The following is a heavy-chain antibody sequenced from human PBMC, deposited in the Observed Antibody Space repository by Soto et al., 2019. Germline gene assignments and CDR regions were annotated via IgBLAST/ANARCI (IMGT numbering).Heavy chain of an antibody. CDR1: GYTFTSYG. CDR2: ISAYNGKT. Sequence: QVQLVQSGGEVKKPGASVKLSCTASGYTFTSYGISWVRQAPGQGLEWMGWISAYNGKTNYAQNVQGRVTMTTDTSTRTAYIDRRSLRSDDTAVYYCARGGDVNYYHGMDVWGQGTTVTVSS. J-gene: IGHJ6*02. V-gene: IGHV1-18*01. D-gene: IGHD5-12*01. CDR3: ARGGDVNYYHGMDV.